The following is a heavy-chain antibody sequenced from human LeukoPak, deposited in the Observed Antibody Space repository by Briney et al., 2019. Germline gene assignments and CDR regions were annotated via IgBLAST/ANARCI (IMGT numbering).Heavy chain of an antibody. CDR1: GFSFSSYE. D-gene: IGHD1-26*01. CDR3: AKDTLTSGSHYGFDY. J-gene: IGHJ4*02. V-gene: IGHV3-23*01. CDR2: ISNSGGST. Sequence: QPGGSLRLSCAASGFSFSSYEMNWVRQVPGRGLECVSSISNSGGSTYYADSVKGRFTISRDNSKNTLYVQMNSLRAEDTAVYYCAKDTLTSGSHYGFDYWGQGTLVTVSS.